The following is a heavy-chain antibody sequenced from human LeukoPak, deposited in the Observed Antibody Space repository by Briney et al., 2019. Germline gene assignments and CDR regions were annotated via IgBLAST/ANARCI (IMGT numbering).Heavy chain of an antibody. CDR2: IIPIFGTA. CDR1: GYTFTSYA. J-gene: IGHJ5*02. CDR3: AREGDYYGSGNYYNVWFDP. D-gene: IGHD3-10*01. V-gene: IGHV1-69*13. Sequence: ASVKVSCKASGYTFTSYAMHWVRQAPGQGLEWMGVIIPIFGTANYAQKFQGRVTITADESTSTAYMELSSLRSEDTAVYYCAREGDYYGSGNYYNVWFDPWGQGTLVTVSS.